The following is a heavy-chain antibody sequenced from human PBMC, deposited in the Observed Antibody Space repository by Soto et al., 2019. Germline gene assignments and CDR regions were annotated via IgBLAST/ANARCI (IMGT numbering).Heavy chain of an antibody. J-gene: IGHJ3*02. V-gene: IGHV1-46*01. CDR1: GYTFTSYY. Sequence: QVQLVQSGAEVKKPGASVKVSCKASGYTFTSYYMPWVRQAPGQGLEWMGIINPSGGSTSYAQKFQGRVTMTRDTSTSTVYMELSSLRSEDTAVYYCARDRGGYYDAFDIWGQGTMVTVSS. D-gene: IGHD3-10*01. CDR3: ARDRGGYYDAFDI. CDR2: INPSGGST.